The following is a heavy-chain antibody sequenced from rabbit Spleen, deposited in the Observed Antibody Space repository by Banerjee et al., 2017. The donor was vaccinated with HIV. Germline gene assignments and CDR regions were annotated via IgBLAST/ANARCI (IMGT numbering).Heavy chain of an antibody. V-gene: IGHV1S45*01. CDR3: ARDLAGVIGWNFYL. CDR2: IYVGSGGGT. Sequence: QEQLVEYGGDLVQPEGSLTLTCKASGLDFSSSYWICWVRQAPGKGLEWIACIYVGSGGGTKYASWAKGRFTISKTSSTTVTLQMTSLTAADTAKYFCARDLAGVIGWNFYLWGQGTLVTVS. D-gene: IGHD4-1*01. J-gene: IGHJ4*01. CDR1: GLDFSSSYW.